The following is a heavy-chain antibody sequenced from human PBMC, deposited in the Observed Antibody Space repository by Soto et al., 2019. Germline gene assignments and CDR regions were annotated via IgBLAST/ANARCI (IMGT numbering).Heavy chain of an antibody. CDR1: GFTVTSHY. J-gene: IGHJ4*02. CDR2: IYSGGST. V-gene: IGHV3-66*01. Sequence: EVQLVESGGGLVQPGGSLRLSCAASGFTVTSHYMSWVRQAPGKGLEWVSVIYSGGSTYYAVSVKGRFTISRDNSKNTLYLQMNSLRAEDTAVYYCARDLYLDYWGQGTLVTVSS. CDR3: ARDLYLDY.